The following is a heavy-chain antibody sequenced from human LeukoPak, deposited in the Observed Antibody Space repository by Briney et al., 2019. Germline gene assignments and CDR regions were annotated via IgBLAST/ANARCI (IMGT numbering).Heavy chain of an antibody. J-gene: IGHJ6*02. CDR2: ISSDGKTQ. CDR1: GFIFRIYG. CDR3: AKDGSDTIAAATFHYYAMDV. V-gene: IGHV3-30*18. D-gene: IGHD6-13*01. Sequence: GGSLRLSCAASGFIFRIYGIHWVREAPGKGLEWVAAISSDGKTQFYTDSVKGRFTISRDNSKNTLYLQINGLRREDAAVYHCAKDGSDTIAAATFHYYAMDVWGQGTTVTVSS.